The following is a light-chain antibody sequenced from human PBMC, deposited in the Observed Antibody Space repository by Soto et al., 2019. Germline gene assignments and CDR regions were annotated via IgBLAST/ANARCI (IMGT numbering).Light chain of an antibody. Sequence: DIQMTQSPPTLSASVGDRVTITCRASQSAGTWLAWYQQKPGQAPKLLIHDASTLGSGVPSRFSGSGSGTEFTLTISSLQPDDFATYYCQQYKRDSTVGQGTKLEIK. J-gene: IGKJ2*01. CDR1: QSAGTW. V-gene: IGKV1-5*01. CDR2: DAS. CDR3: QQYKRDST.